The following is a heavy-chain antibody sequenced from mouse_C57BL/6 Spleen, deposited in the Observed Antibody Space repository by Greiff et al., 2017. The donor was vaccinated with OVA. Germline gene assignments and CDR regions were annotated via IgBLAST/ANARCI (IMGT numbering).Heavy chain of an antibody. Sequence: EVKLVESGGGLVQPAGSLKPSCAASGFTFSDSAMAWVRQAPRTGPAWVALIRNLAYSIYYADTVTGRFTISRENAKNTLYLEMSSLRSEDTAMYYCARGLGLDYWGQGTTLTVSS. CDR2: IRNLAYSI. CDR3: ARGLGLDY. D-gene: IGHD3-3*01. V-gene: IGHV5-15*04. CDR1: GFTFSDSA. J-gene: IGHJ2*01.